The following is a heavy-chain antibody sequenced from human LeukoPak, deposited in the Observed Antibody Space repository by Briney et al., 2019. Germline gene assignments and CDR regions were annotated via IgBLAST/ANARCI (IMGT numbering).Heavy chain of an antibody. Sequence: ASVKVSCKASGGTFSSYAISWVRQAPGQGLEWMGGIIPIFGTANYAQKFQGRVTITADESTSTAYMELSSLRSDDTAVYYCARERDSSGWNGFDYWGQGTLVTVSS. D-gene: IGHD6-19*01. CDR3: ARERDSSGWNGFDY. CDR1: GGTFSSYA. CDR2: IIPIFGTA. J-gene: IGHJ4*02. V-gene: IGHV1-69*13.